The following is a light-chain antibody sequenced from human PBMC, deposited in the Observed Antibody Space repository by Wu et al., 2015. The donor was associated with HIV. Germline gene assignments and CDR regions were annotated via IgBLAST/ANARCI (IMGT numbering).Light chain of an antibody. CDR2: GAS. CDR1: QSVSSSY. Sequence: EIVLTQSPGTLSLSPGERATLSCRASQSVSSSYLAWYQQKPGQAPRLLIYGASSRATGIPDRSSGSGSGTDFTLTISRLEPEDSAVYYCQQYGDSPPTTFGQGTRLEIK. CDR3: QQYGDSPPTT. J-gene: IGKJ5*01. V-gene: IGKV3-20*01.